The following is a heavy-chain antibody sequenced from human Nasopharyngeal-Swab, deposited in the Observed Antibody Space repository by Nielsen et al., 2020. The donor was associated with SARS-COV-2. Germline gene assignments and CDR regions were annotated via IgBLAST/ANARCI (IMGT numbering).Heavy chain of an antibody. CDR3: ATPGIAVVGAFDI. CDR2: IYYSGRT. V-gene: IGHV4-39*01. CDR1: GGSISSSSYY. J-gene: IGHJ3*02. Sequence: SETLSLTCTVSGGSISSSSYYWGWIRQPPGKGLEWSGSIYYSGRTYYNPSLKSRVTISVDTSKNQFSLKLSSVTAADTAVYYCATPGIAVVGAFDIWGQGTMVTVSS. D-gene: IGHD6-19*01.